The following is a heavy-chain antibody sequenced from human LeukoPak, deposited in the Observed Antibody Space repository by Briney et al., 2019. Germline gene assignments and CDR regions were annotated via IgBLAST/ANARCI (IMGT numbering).Heavy chain of an antibody. Sequence: SETLSLTCSVSGGSISSTTSYWGWIRQPPGKGLEWIASVSYGRSACYNPSLKSRVTISLDTSKNQFSLNLNSVTAADTTIYYFARHLCSAGSCPNYFDSWGQGTPVTVSS. V-gene: IGHV4-39*01. J-gene: IGHJ4*02. CDR2: VSYGRSA. CDR3: ARHLCSAGSCPNYFDS. CDR1: GGSISSTTSY. D-gene: IGHD2-15*01.